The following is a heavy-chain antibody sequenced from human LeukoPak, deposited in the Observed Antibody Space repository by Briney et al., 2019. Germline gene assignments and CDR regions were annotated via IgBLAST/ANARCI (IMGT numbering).Heavy chain of an antibody. D-gene: IGHD6-19*01. V-gene: IGHV1-3*01. CDR2: INAGNGNT. Sequence: ASVKVSCKASGYTFTSYAMHWVRQAPGQRLEWMGWINAGNGNTKYSQKFQGRVTITRDTSASTAYMELSSLRSEDTAVYYCAREEIVSSGWYFDYYGMDVWGQGTTVTVSS. CDR3: AREEIVSSGWYFDYYGMDV. J-gene: IGHJ6*02. CDR1: GYTFTSYA.